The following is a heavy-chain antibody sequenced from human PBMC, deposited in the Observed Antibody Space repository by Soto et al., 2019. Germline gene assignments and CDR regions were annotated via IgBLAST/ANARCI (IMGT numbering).Heavy chain of an antibody. CDR3: AKFLKGDAGWDLDS. J-gene: IGHJ4*02. CDR2: MYPRGGNT. Sequence: GGSLRLSCAASGFTFSSVSMSWVRQAPGRGVEWVSSMYPRGGNTFYADSAKGRFTISRDNSKNTVYLQMNSLRAEDAAVYYRAKFLKGDAGWDLDSGAQGPLVPVSP. V-gene: IGHV3-23*01. CDR1: GFTFSSVS. D-gene: IGHD1-26*01.